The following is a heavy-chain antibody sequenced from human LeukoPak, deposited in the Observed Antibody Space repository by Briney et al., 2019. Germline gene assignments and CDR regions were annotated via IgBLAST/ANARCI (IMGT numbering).Heavy chain of an antibody. CDR2: IYYSGST. Sequence: SETLSLTCTVSGGSISSSSYYWSWIRQPPGKGLEWIGYIYYSGSTYYNPSLKSRVTISVDTSKNQFSLKLSSVTAADTAVYYCAGYDYGANYYYYYMDVWGKGTTVTVSS. CDR1: GGSISSSSYY. CDR3: AGYDYGANYYYYYMDV. J-gene: IGHJ6*03. V-gene: IGHV4-30-4*08. D-gene: IGHD4-17*01.